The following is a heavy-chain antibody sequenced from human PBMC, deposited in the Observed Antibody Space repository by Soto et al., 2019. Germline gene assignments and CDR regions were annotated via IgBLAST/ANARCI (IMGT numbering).Heavy chain of an antibody. D-gene: IGHD1-1*01. Sequence: GGSLRLSCAASGFTFNDHWMHWVRQTPGKGLECVSQINPEGSHVDYADSAKGRFTMSRDNAKNTLFLQMTSLGAEDTAVYFCVRGTIGTRGIDYWGQGILVTVSS. CDR2: INPEGSHV. CDR1: GFTFNDHW. J-gene: IGHJ4*02. V-gene: IGHV3-74*01. CDR3: VRGTIGTRGIDY.